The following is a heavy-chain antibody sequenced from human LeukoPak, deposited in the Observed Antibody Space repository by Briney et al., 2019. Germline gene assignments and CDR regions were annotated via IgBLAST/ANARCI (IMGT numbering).Heavy chain of an antibody. J-gene: IGHJ4*02. Sequence: GGSLRLSCAASGFTFSDYYMSWIRQAPGKGLEWVSYISSSGSTIYYADSVKGRFTISRDNSKNTLYPQMNGLRPEDTAVYFCAKDWGHKFASGSSYLDSWGQGTLVTVSS. CDR2: ISSSGSTI. CDR3: AKDWGHKFASGSSYLDS. V-gene: IGHV3-11*04. D-gene: IGHD3-10*01. CDR1: GFTFSDYY.